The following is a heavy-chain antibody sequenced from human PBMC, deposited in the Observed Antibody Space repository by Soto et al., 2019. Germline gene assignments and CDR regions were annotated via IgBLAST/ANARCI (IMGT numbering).Heavy chain of an antibody. CDR3: ARFLYYDFWSGYLNYYYGMDV. J-gene: IGHJ6*02. CDR2: IYYSGST. CDR1: GGSISSYY. Sequence: ASETLSLTCTVSGGSISSYYWSWIRQPPGKGLEWIGYIYYSGSTNYNPSLKSRVTIPVDTSKNQFSLKLSSVTAADTAVYYCARFLYYDFWSGYLNYYYGMDVWGQGTTVTVSS. V-gene: IGHV4-59*01. D-gene: IGHD3-3*01.